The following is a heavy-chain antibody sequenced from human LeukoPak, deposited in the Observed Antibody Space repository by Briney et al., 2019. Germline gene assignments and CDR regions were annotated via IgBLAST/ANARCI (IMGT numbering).Heavy chain of an antibody. CDR3: ARALCSTSCYSYYYYGMDV. CDR2: IYYSGST. Sequence: SETLSLTCTVSGGSISSYYWSWIRQPPGKGLEWIGYIYYSGSTNYNPSLKSRVTISVDTSKNQFSLKLSSVTAADTAVYYCARALCSTSCYSYYYYGMDVWGQGTTVTVS. CDR1: GGSISSYY. D-gene: IGHD2-2*01. V-gene: IGHV4-59*01. J-gene: IGHJ6*02.